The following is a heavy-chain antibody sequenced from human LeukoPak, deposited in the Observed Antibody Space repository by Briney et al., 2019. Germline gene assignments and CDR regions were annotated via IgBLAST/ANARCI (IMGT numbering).Heavy chain of an antibody. J-gene: IGHJ6*03. CDR2: INHSGST. Sequence: SETLSLTCAVYGGSFSGYYWSWIRQPPGKGLEWIGEINHSGSTNYNPSLKSRVTISVDTSKNQFSLKLSSVTAADTAVYYCARDTGLYYMDVWGKGTTVTTSS. CDR3: ARDTGLYYMDV. D-gene: IGHD2-8*02. CDR1: GGSFSGYY. V-gene: IGHV4-34*01.